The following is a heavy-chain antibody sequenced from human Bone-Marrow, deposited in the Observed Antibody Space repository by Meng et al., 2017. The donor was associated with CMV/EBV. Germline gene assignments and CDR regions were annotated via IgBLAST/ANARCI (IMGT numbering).Heavy chain of an antibody. CDR3: AREYSGSYPYYYYGMDV. V-gene: IGHV3-30*03. D-gene: IGHD1-26*01. CDR2: ISYDGSDK. J-gene: IGHJ6*02. Sequence: GGSLRLSCAASGFSFSTYAMHWVRQAPGKGLEWMTVISYDGSDKSYADSVQGRLTSSRDNSKNTVYLQMNSLRAEDTAVYYCAREYSGSYPYYYYGMDVWGQGTTVTVSS. CDR1: GFSFSTYA.